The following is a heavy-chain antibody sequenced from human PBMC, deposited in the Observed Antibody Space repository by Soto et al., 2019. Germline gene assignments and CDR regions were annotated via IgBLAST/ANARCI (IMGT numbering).Heavy chain of an antibody. J-gene: IGHJ4*02. Sequence: EVQLVESGGGLVQPGGSLKLSCAASGFTFSGSAMHWVRQASGKGLEWVGRIRSKANSYATAYAASVKGRFTISRDDSKNTAYLQMTSLKTEDTAVYYCTRPPYSSSWSSGVEDDYWGQGTLVTVSS. CDR3: TRPPYSSSWSSGVEDDY. CDR2: IRSKANSYAT. V-gene: IGHV3-73*02. CDR1: GFTFSGSA. D-gene: IGHD6-13*01.